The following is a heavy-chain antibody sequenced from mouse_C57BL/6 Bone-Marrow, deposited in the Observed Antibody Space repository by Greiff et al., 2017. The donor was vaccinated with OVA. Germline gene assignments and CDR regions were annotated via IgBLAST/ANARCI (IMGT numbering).Heavy chain of an antibody. J-gene: IGHJ3*01. CDR3: AVMVTTGN. Sequence: VQLQQPGAELVMPGASVKLSCKASGYTFTSYWMHWVKQRPGQGLEWIGEIDPSDSYTNYNQKFKGKSTLTVDKSSSTAYMQLSSLTSEDSAVYYCAVMVTTGNWGQGTLVTVSA. D-gene: IGHD2-2*01. CDR1: GYTFTSYW. V-gene: IGHV1-69*01. CDR2: IDPSDSYT.